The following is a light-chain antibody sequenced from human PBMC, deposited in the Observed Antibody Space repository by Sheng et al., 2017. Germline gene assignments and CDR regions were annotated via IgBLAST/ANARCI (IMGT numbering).Light chain of an antibody. CDR1: TSNLGFNS. CDR2: NVN. V-gene: IGLV1-47*01. J-gene: IGLJ1*01. Sequence: QSVLTQAPSASGTPGQRVTISCSRSTSNLGFNSVSWYQVLPGVAPKLLIYNVNQRPSGVPDRFSGSKSGTSATLAISGLRSEDEAEYFCASWDDSLSGYVFGDGTKVTV. CDR3: ASWDDSLSGYV.